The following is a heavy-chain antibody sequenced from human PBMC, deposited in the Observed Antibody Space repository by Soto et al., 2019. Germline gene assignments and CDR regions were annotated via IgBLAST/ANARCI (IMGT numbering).Heavy chain of an antibody. CDR1: GYSFTDHY. V-gene: IGHV1-2*02. CDR3: ARGKEIPDYWNFDL. CDR2: INPNSGGT. Sequence: QVQLVQSGAEVKEPGASVKVSCKASGYSFTDHYMHWVRQAPGQGLEWMGWINPNSGGTKSAQQFQGRVTMTRDTSTSTADMELNRLRCDDTAVYYCARGKEIPDYWNFDLWGRGTLVTFAS. J-gene: IGHJ2*01. D-gene: IGHD2-2*02.